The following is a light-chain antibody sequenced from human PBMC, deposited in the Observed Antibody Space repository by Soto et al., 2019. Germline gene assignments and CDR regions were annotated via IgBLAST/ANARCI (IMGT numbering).Light chain of an antibody. CDR2: GNT. Sequence: QPVLTQPPSLSGAPGQRGTISCTGSSSNIGAGYDVHWYQQLPGTAPKLLIYGNTNRPSGVPDRFSGSKSGTSASLAITGLQAEDEADYYCQSYDSSLSGGVFGGGTKLTVL. CDR1: SSNIGAGYD. J-gene: IGLJ2*01. V-gene: IGLV1-40*01. CDR3: QSYDSSLSGGV.